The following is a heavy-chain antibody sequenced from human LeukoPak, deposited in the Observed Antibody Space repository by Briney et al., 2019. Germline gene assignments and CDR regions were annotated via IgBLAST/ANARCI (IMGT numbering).Heavy chain of an antibody. CDR2: ISSSGSTI. J-gene: IGHJ3*02. CDR1: GFTFSDYY. V-gene: IGHV3-11*01. Sequence: GGSLRLSCAASGFTFSDYYMSWIRQAPGKGLEWVSYISSSGSTIYYADSVKGRFTISRDNAKNSLYLQMNSLRAEDTAVYYCARDRKYSSSWYGLDAFDIWGQGTMVTVPS. CDR3: ARDRKYSSSWYGLDAFDI. D-gene: IGHD6-13*01.